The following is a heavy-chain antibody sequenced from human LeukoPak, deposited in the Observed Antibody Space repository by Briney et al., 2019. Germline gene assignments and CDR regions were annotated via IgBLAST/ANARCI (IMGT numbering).Heavy chain of an antibody. D-gene: IGHD3-22*01. J-gene: IGHJ3*02. V-gene: IGHV4-59*01. Sequence: SETLSLTCTVSGGSISSYYWSWIRQLPGKGLEWIGYIYNSGSTSYNPFLKSRVTMSGDTSKNQFSLRLSSVTAADTAVYYCALSRGGYYDSRSPSWAFDIWGQGTMVTVSS. CDR3: ALSRGGYYDSRSPSWAFDI. CDR2: IYNSGST. CDR1: GGSISSYY.